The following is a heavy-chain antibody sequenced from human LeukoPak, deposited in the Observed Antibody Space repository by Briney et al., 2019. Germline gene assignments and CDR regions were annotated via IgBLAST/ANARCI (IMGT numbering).Heavy chain of an antibody. Sequence: PGGSLRLSCAASGXTFSSYGMHWVRQAPGKGLEWVAVLSYDGTKKYYAGSVKGRFTISRDNSKNTLFLQMNSLRADDTAVYYCAKDGPPTVTRGSFDYWGQGTLVTVSS. CDR2: LSYDGTKK. V-gene: IGHV3-30*18. J-gene: IGHJ4*02. CDR1: GXTFSSYG. CDR3: AKDGPPTVTRGSFDY. D-gene: IGHD4-11*01.